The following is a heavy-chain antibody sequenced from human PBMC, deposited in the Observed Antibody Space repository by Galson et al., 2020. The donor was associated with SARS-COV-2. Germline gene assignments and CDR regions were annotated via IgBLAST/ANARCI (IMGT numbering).Heavy chain of an antibody. Sequence: GGSLRLSCAASGFTFSSYAMSWVRQAPWKGLEWVSAISGSGGSTYYADSVKGRFTISRDNSKNTLYLQMNSLRAEDTAVYYCAKGADILTGYYPYGMDVWGQGTTVTVSS. CDR2: ISGSGGST. J-gene: IGHJ6*02. CDR1: GFTFSSYA. D-gene: IGHD3-9*01. CDR3: AKGADILTGYYPYGMDV. V-gene: IGHV3-23*01.